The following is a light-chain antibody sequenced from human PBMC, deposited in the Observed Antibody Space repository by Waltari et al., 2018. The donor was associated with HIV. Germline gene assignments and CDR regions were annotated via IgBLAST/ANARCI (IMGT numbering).Light chain of an antibody. CDR1: AGYD. CDR2: DNS. CDR3: QSYDSSLSGWV. J-gene: IGLJ3*02. V-gene: IGLV1-40*01. Sequence: AGYDLHWYRQLPGTAPKLLIYDNSNRPSGVPDRFSGSKSGTSASLAITGLQAEDEADYYCQSYDSSLSGWVFGGGTKLTVL.